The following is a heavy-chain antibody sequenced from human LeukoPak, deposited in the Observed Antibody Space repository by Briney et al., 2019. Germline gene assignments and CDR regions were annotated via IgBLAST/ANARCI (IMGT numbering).Heavy chain of an antibody. J-gene: IGHJ3*02. Sequence: SETLSLTCTVSGGSISSYYWSWIRQPPGKGLELIGYIYYSGSTNYNPSLKSRVTISVDTSKNQFSLKLSSVTAADTAVYYCARLPYYDFWSGYFYAFDIWGQGTMVTVSS. D-gene: IGHD3-3*01. CDR2: IYYSGST. CDR3: ARLPYYDFWSGYFYAFDI. V-gene: IGHV4-59*01. CDR1: GGSISSYY.